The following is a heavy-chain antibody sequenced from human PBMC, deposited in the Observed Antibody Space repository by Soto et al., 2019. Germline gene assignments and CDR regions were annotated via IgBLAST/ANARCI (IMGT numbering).Heavy chain of an antibody. Sequence: GGSLRLSCAASGLFFSDYYLSWIRQAPGKALECVAYISGTGDTEYYADSVTGRFTISRDNPKNSLYLQMNSPRPEDAAVYYCAIGGGQIYYKGLDVWGQGTTVTVSS. J-gene: IGHJ6*02. V-gene: IGHV3-11*01. D-gene: IGHD3-10*01. CDR3: AIGGGQIYYKGLDV. CDR1: GLFFSDYY. CDR2: ISGTGDTE.